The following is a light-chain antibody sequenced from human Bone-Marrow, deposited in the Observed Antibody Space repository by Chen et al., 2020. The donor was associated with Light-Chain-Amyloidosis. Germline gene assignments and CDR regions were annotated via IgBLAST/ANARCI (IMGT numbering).Light chain of an antibody. CDR2: LGS. V-gene: IGKV2-28*01. CDR3: MQALQTPPT. Sequence: DIVMTQSPLSLPVTPGEPASISCRSSQSLLHSNGYNYLDWYLQKPGQSPQLLIYLGSNRASGVPDRCSGSGSGTVFTLKISRVEAEDVGVYYCMQALQTPPTFGQGTKVEIK. J-gene: IGKJ1*01. CDR1: QSLLHSNGYNY.